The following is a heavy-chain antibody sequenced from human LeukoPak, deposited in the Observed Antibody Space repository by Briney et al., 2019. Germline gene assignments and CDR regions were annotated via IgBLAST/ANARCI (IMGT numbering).Heavy chain of an antibody. Sequence: GGSLRLSCAVSGITVSNYGMSWVRQAPGKGLEWVSSISSSSSYIYYADSVKGRFTISRDNAKNSLYLQMNSLRAEDTAVYYCARGGLSSTSCADYWGQGTLVTVSS. CDR3: ARGGLSSTSCADY. CDR1: GITVSNYG. D-gene: IGHD2-2*01. V-gene: IGHV3-21*01. J-gene: IGHJ4*02. CDR2: ISSSSSYI.